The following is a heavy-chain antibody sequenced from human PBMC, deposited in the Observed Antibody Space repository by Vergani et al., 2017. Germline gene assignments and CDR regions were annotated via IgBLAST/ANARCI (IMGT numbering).Heavy chain of an antibody. D-gene: IGHD6-6*01. CDR1: GFTFSSYA. V-gene: IGHV3-64D*06. J-gene: IGHJ3*02. CDR2: ISSNGGST. CDR3: VKGRSIAARDDAFDI. Sequence: EVQLVESGGGLVQPGGSLRLSCSASGFTFSSYAMHWVRQAPGKGLEYVSAISSNGGSTYYADSVKGRFTISRDNSKNTLYLQMSSLRAEDTAVYYCVKGRSIAARDDAFDIWGQGRMVTVSS.